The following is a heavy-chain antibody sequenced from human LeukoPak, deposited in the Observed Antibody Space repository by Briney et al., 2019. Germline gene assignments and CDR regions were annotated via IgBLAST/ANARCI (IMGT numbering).Heavy chain of an antibody. J-gene: IGHJ4*02. CDR1: GFIVSNNY. CDR3: ASWSPWIAAGGAGVY. Sequence: GGSLRLSCAASGFIVSNNYMSWVRQAPGKGLEWVSVLYSGGTKYYADSVKGRFTISRDNSKNTLYLQMNSLTAEDTAVYYCASWSPWIAAGGAGVYWGQGTLVTVSS. V-gene: IGHV3-66*01. D-gene: IGHD6-13*01. CDR2: LYSGGTK.